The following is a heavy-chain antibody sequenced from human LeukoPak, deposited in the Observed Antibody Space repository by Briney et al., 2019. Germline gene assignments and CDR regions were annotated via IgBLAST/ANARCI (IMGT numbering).Heavy chain of an antibody. J-gene: IGHJ4*02. CDR2: ISSHGDNK. Sequence: PGGSLRLSCVASGFSLDTYAMHWVRQAPGKGLEWVALISSHGDNKYYADSVKGRFTISRDNSENTLFLQMNSLRAEDTAVYYCARDSSSSWEIYYFDYWGQGTLVTVSS. CDR1: GFSLDTYA. V-gene: IGHV3-30-3*01. CDR3: ARDSSSSWEIYYFDY. D-gene: IGHD6-13*01.